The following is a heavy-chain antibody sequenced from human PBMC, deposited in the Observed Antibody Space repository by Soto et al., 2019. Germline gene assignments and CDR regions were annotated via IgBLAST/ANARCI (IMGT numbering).Heavy chain of an antibody. J-gene: IGHJ1*01. V-gene: IGHV4-30-4*01. CDR2: IYYSGST. Sequence: SVTLSLTCTTSDGAISSFYCYWSWIRQPPGKGLEWIGYIYYSGSTYYNPSLKSRVTISVDTSKNQFSLKLSSVTAADTAVYYCVSFNRYGTFYDQHWGQ. D-gene: IGHD5-12*01. CDR1: DGAISSFYCY. CDR3: VSFNRYGTFYDQH.